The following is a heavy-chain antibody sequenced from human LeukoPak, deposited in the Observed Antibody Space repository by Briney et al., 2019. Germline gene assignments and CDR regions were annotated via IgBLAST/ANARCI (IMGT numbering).Heavy chain of an antibody. CDR3: ARGYYSSSRFDS. CDR1: GFPFSSYW. D-gene: IGHD6-13*01. V-gene: IGHV3-74*01. Sequence: GGSLRLSCAASGFPFSSYWMHWVRQAPGKGLVWVSRVNSDGSTTSYADSVKGRFTVSRDNAENTLYMRMNSLRPEDTAVYYCARGYYSSSRFDSWGQGTLVTVSS. CDR2: VNSDGSTT. J-gene: IGHJ4*02.